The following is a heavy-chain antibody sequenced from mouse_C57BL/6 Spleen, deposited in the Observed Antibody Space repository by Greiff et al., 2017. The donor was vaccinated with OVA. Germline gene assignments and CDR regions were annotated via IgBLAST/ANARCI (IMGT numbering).Heavy chain of an antibody. Sequence: EVMLVESGGGLVQPGGSLKLSCAASGFTFSDYYMYWVRQTPEKRLEWVAYISNGGGSTYYPDTVKGRFTISRDNAKNTLYLQMSRLKSEDTAMYYCARREDGYEWFAYWGQGTLVTVSA. V-gene: IGHV5-12*01. D-gene: IGHD2-2*01. CDR3: ARREDGYEWFAY. CDR1: GFTFSDYY. J-gene: IGHJ3*01. CDR2: ISNGGGST.